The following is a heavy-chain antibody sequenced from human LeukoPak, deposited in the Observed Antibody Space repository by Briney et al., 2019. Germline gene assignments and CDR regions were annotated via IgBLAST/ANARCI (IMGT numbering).Heavy chain of an antibody. CDR1: GFTFSSYA. CDR3: AKGVTRYYDSSGRHFDY. V-gene: IGHV3-23*01. J-gene: IGHJ4*02. CDR2: ISGSGGST. Sequence: GGSLRLSCAASGFTFSSYAMSWVRQAPGKGLEWVSAISGSGGSTYYADSVKGRFTISRDNSKNTLYLQMNSLRAEDTAVYYCAKGVTRYYDSSGRHFDYWGQGTLVTVSS. D-gene: IGHD3-22*01.